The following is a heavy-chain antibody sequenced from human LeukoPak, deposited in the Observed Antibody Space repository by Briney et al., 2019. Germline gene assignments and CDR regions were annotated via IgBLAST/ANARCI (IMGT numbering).Heavy chain of an antibody. J-gene: IGHJ2*01. CDR2: VSGVGAST. V-gene: IGHV3-23*01. Sequence: GGSLRLSCAASGFTFTSYAMSWVRQAPGRGLEWVSSVSGVGASTYYEDSVKGRFTISRDNSKNTLYLQVDSLRAEDTAVYNCAKGLEITLVRGTSWYFDLWGRGTLVTVSS. CDR1: GFTFTSYA. D-gene: IGHD3-10*01. CDR3: AKGLEITLVRGTSWYFDL.